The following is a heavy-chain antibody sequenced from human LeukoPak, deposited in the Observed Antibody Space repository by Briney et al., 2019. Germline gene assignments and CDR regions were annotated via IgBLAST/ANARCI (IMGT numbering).Heavy chain of an antibody. Sequence: GASVKVSCKASGYTLTSYAIHWVRQAPGQRPEWMGWINTGNGNTKYSQKFQGRVTITRDTSANTAYMELSSLRSEDTAVYYCARGSGSQLDYYYGMDVWGQGTTVTVSS. V-gene: IGHV1-3*04. CDR2: INTGNGNT. CDR1: GYTLTSYA. J-gene: IGHJ6*02. D-gene: IGHD1-26*01. CDR3: ARGSGSQLDYYYGMDV.